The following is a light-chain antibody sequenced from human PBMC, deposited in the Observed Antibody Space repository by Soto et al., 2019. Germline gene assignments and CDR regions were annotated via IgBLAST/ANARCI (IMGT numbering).Light chain of an antibody. Sequence: QSVLTQPASVSGSPGQSITISCIGTSSDIGRYNYVSWYQQYPGKAPKFMIYDVSNRPSGVSNRFSGSKSGNTASLTISGLQAEDEADYYCSSYISSSTYVFVTGTKVTVL. CDR3: SSYISSSTYV. J-gene: IGLJ1*01. V-gene: IGLV2-14*01. CDR1: SSDIGRYNY. CDR2: DVS.